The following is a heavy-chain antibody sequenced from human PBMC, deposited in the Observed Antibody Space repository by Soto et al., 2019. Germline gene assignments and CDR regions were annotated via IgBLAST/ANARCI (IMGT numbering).Heavy chain of an antibody. CDR3: ARDTYADY. Sequence: EVQLVESGGGLVQPGGSLRLSCAASGVTVSNNYMSWVRQAPGKGLEWVSVIYSGGRTYYADSVKGRFIISRDSSKNTLYLHMNSLRSDDTAVYYCARDTYADYRGQGTLVTVSS. V-gene: IGHV3-66*01. J-gene: IGHJ4*02. CDR2: IYSGGRT. D-gene: IGHD2-8*01. CDR1: GVTVSNNY.